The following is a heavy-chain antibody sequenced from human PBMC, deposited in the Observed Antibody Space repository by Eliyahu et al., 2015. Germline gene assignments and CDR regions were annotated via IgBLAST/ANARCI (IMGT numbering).Heavy chain of an antibody. J-gene: IGHJ4*02. CDR3: ARHPLFDCNSTRCHTGHFDY. Sequence: QLQLQESGPGLVKPSETLSLTCTVSGGSISSSRYYWGWIRQPPGKGLEWIGSIYYSGNTYYNPSLKSRVTTSVDTSKNQFSLKLSSVTAADTALYYCARHPLFDCNSTRCHTGHFDYWGQGTLVTVSS. CDR2: IYYSGNT. D-gene: IGHD2-2*02. CDR1: GGSISSSRYY. V-gene: IGHV4-39*01.